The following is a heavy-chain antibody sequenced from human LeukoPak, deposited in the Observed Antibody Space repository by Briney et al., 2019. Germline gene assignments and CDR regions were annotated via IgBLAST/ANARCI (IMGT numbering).Heavy chain of an antibody. CDR1: GYTFTGYY. V-gene: IGHV1-2*02. CDR2: INPNSGGT. CDR3: AREVYDYVWGSYRLLDY. J-gene: IGHJ4*02. D-gene: IGHD3-16*02. Sequence: GASVTVSCKASGYTFTGYYMHWVRQAPGQGLEWMGWINPNSGGTNYAQKFQGRVTMTRDTSISTAYMELSRLRSDDTAVYYCAREVYDYVWGSYRLLDYWGQGTLVTVSS.